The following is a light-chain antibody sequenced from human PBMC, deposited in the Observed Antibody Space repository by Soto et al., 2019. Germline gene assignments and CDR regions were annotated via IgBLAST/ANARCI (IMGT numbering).Light chain of an antibody. V-gene: IGKV1-5*01. J-gene: IGKJ4*01. Sequence: DIQMTQSPSTLSASVGDRVTITCRASQSIRPWLAWYQQKPGKAPKLLIYDASTLESGVPSRFSGSGSGTEFTLTISSLQSDDFATYYCQQYNSYSAITFGGGTKVDMK. CDR2: DAS. CDR3: QQYNSYSAIT. CDR1: QSIRPW.